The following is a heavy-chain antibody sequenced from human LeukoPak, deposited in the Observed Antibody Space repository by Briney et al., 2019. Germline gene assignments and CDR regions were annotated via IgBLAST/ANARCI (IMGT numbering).Heavy chain of an antibody. V-gene: IGHV4-4*07. CDR3: ANEVIRDNFYYYMDV. Sequence: SETLSLTCTVSGASISSYYWSWIRQPAGKGLEWIGRIYTSGSTTYNPSLKSRVTFPLDTSKNQFSLKLTSVTAADTAVYYCANEVIRDNFYYYMDVWGKGTTVTISS. CDR1: GASISSYY. CDR2: IYTSGST. D-gene: IGHD1-1*01. J-gene: IGHJ6*03.